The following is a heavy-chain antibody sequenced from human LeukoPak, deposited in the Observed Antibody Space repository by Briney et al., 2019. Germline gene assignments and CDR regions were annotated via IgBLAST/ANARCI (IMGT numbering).Heavy chain of an antibody. CDR2: INPNSGGT. D-gene: IGHD3-3*01. CDR1: GYTFTGYY. Sequence: ASVKVSCKASGYTFTGYYMHWVRQAPGQGLEWMGWINPNSGGTNYAQKFQGRVTMTRDTSISTAYMELSRLRSDDTAVYYCARGAVVGRLRFLSPPPYYFDYWGQGTLVTVSS. V-gene: IGHV1-2*02. J-gene: IGHJ4*02. CDR3: ARGAVVGRLRFLSPPPYYFDY.